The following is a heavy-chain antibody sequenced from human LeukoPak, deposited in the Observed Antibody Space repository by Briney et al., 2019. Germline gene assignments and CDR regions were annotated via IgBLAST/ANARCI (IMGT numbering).Heavy chain of an antibody. CDR3: ARDGYYGSGIHYRRYFEY. V-gene: IGHV1-2*02. J-gene: IGHJ4*02. Sequence: ASVKVSCNVSGYTFIAYYIHWVRQAPGQGLEWMGWISPNSGGTQYAQKFQGRVTMTRDGSISTAYMELSGLKPDDTAVFYCARDGYYGSGIHYRRYFEYWGQGTLVTVSS. CDR2: ISPNSGGT. D-gene: IGHD3-10*01. CDR1: GYTFIAYY.